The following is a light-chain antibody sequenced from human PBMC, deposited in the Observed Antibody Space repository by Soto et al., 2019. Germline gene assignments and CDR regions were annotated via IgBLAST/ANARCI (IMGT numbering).Light chain of an antibody. CDR2: STY. V-gene: IGLV1-44*01. Sequence: QLVLTQPPSASGTPGQRVTLSCSGSDSNIGRNTVNWFQQLPGTAPKLLIYSTYQRPSGVPDRFSGSKSGTSASLVISGLQSEDEAHYYCAAWDESLNGWVFGGGTKVTVL. J-gene: IGLJ3*02. CDR3: AAWDESLNGWV. CDR1: DSNIGRNT.